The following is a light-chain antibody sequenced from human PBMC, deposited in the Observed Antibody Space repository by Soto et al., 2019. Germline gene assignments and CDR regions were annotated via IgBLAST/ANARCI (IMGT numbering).Light chain of an antibody. Sequence: EIVMTQSPATLSVSPGERATLSCRASQSVSSNLAWYQQIPGKAPRLLIYGASTRATSIPARFSGSGSGTEFTRTISILQSEEFSVYYCHQYYNWPYTFGQGTNLESK. CDR1: QSVSSN. V-gene: IGKV3-15*01. J-gene: IGKJ2*01. CDR2: GAS. CDR3: HQYYNWPYT.